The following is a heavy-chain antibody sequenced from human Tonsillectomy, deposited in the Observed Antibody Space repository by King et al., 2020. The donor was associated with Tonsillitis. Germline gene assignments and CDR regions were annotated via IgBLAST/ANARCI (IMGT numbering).Heavy chain of an antibody. J-gene: IGHJ1*01. V-gene: IGHV5-51*01. CDR2: IYPGDSDT. Sequence: QLVQSGADVKKPGESLKISCKGSGYSFTNYWIGWVRQMPGKGLEWMGFIYPGDSDTRYSPSFQGQVTISADKSISTAYPEWSSLKASDTAMYYCARRAVSSGESAEYLHHWGQGTLVTVSS. CDR3: ARRAVSSGESAEYLHH. CDR1: GYSFTNYW. D-gene: IGHD6-25*01.